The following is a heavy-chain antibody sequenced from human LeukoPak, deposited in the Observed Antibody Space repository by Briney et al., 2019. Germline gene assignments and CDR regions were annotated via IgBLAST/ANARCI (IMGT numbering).Heavy chain of an antibody. CDR1: GFTFSSYA. D-gene: IGHD6-19*01. CDR3: ARSTGYSSGWSDY. V-gene: IGHV3-30-3*01. CDR2: ISYDGSNK. J-gene: IGHJ4*02. Sequence: GGSLRLSCAASGFTFSSYAMHWVRQAPGKGLEWVAVISYDGSNKYYADSVKGRFTISRDNSKNTLYLQMNSLRAEDTAVYYCARSTGYSSGWSDYWGQGTLVTVSS.